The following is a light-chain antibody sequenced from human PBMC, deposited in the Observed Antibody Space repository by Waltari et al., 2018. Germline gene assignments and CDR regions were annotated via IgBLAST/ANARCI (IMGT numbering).Light chain of an antibody. CDR3: MQGTHWPRT. Sequence: DVVLTQSPLSLPVTLGQPASISCRSSQSLLHSNGNTYLIWFQQRPGQSPRGLIYTVSNRDSGVPDRFSGSGSGTDFTLKISRVEAEDVGVYYCMQGTHWPRTFGQGTKVEIK. V-gene: IGKV2-30*02. J-gene: IGKJ1*01. CDR2: TVS. CDR1: QSLLHSNGNTY.